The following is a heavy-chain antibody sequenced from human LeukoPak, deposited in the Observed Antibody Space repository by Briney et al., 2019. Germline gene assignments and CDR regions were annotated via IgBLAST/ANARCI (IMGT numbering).Heavy chain of an antibody. J-gene: IGHJ4*02. CDR2: IYTSGST. D-gene: IGHD1-26*01. CDR1: GYSISSGYY. V-gene: IGHV4-38-2*02. CDR3: ARWELGYFDY. Sequence: SETLSLTCTVSGYSISSGYYWGWIRQPPGKGLEWIGRIYTSGSTNYNPSLKSRVTMSVDTSKNQFSLKLSSVTAADTAVYYCARWELGYFDYWGQGTLVTVSS.